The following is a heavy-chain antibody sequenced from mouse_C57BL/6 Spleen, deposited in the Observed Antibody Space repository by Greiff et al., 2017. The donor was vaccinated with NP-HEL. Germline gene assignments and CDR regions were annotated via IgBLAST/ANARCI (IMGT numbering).Heavy chain of an antibody. CDR2: IYPGSGST. CDR1: GYTFTSYW. J-gene: IGHJ4*01. V-gene: IGHV1-55*01. CDR3: ATRLRDYAMDY. D-gene: IGHD3-2*02. Sequence: VQLQQSGAELVKPGASVKMSCKASGYTFTSYWITWVKQRPGQGLEWIGDIYPGSGSTNYNEKFKSKATLTVDTSSSTAYMQLSSLTSEDSAVYYCATRLRDYAMDYWGQGTSVTVSS.